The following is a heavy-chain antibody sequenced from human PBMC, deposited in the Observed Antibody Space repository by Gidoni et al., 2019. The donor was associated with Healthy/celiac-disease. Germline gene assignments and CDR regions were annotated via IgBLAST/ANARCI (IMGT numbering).Heavy chain of an antibody. D-gene: IGHD3-10*01. CDR1: GYTFTSYA. Sequence: QVQLVQFGAEVKKPGASVQGSCKASGYTFTSYAMHWVRQAPGQRLEWMGWINAGNGNTKYSQKFQGRVTITRDTSASTAYIELSSLRSEDTAVYYCARDWGGLWFGEFKEWCYFDYWGQGTLVTVSS. CDR3: ARDWGGLWFGEFKEWCYFDY. J-gene: IGHJ4*02. V-gene: IGHV1-3*01. CDR2: INAGNGNT.